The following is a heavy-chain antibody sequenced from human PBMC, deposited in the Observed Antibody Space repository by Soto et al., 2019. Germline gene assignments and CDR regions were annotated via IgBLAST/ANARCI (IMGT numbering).Heavy chain of an antibody. D-gene: IGHD3-16*01. CDR3: TRPTTYGDNWFDP. CDR1: GFTFSGSA. Sequence: GGSLRLSCAASGFTFSGSAMHWVRQASGKGLEWVGRIRSKANSYATAYAASVKGRFTISRDDSKNTAYLQMNSLKTEDTAVYYCTRPTTYGDNWFDPWGQGTLVTVSS. CDR2: IRSKANSYAT. J-gene: IGHJ5*02. V-gene: IGHV3-73*01.